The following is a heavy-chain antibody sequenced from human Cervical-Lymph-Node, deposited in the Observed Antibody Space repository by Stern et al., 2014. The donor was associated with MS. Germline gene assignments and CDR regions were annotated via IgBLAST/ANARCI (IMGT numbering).Heavy chain of an antibody. D-gene: IGHD2-15*01. CDR3: ARGAVSNRPAATLHNLFDP. CDR1: GGTFSSSYA. J-gene: IGHJ5*02. V-gene: IGHV1-69*09. CDR2: IIPILGLP. Sequence: VHLVESGAEVKTPGSSVKVSCKASGGTFSSSYAVSWVRQAPGQGLEWMGRIIPILGLPNYAQRFQTRLTITADKSTSTVYMKLTNLTSEDTAVYYCARGAVSNRPAATLHNLFDPWGQGTLVSVSS.